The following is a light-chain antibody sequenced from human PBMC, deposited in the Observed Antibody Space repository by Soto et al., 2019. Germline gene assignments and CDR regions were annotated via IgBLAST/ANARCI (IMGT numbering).Light chain of an antibody. Sequence: QSVLTQPPAASETPGQRVTISCSGSNSNIGENAVTWYKHLPGTAPKVLIYSDGQRPSGVPDRFSASKSGTSASLAISGLQSEDAADYYCAARDDNLDAWVFGAGTKVTVL. V-gene: IGLV1-44*01. CDR1: NSNIGENA. CDR2: SDG. J-gene: IGLJ3*02. CDR3: AARDDNLDAWV.